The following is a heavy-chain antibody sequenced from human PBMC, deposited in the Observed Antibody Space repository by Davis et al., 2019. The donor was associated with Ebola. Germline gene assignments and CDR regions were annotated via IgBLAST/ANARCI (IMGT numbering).Heavy chain of an antibody. Sequence: MPSETLSLTCTVSGGSISSSSYYWSWIRQPPGKGLEWIGYIYYSGRTNYNPSLKSRVTISVDTSKNQFSLKLSSVTAADTAVYYCARGDHEYTSTSLWFDPWGQGTLVTVSS. CDR2: IYYSGRT. D-gene: IGHD6-6*01. V-gene: IGHV4-61*01. CDR3: ARGDHEYTSTSLWFDP. CDR1: GGSISSSSYY. J-gene: IGHJ5*02.